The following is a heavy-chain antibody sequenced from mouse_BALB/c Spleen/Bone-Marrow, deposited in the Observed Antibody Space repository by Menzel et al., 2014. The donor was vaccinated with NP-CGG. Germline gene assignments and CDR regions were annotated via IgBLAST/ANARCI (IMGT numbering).Heavy chain of an antibody. J-gene: IGHJ3*01. CDR3: AGDGAY. D-gene: IGHD3-3*01. V-gene: IGHV14-3*02. CDR2: IDPANGNT. Sequence: EVKVVDSGAELVKPGASVKLSCTASGFNIKDTYMHWVKQRPEQGLEWIGRIDPANGNTKYDPKFQGKATITADTSSNTAYLQLSSLTSEDTAVYYCAGDGAYWGQGTLVTVSA. CDR1: GFNIKDTY.